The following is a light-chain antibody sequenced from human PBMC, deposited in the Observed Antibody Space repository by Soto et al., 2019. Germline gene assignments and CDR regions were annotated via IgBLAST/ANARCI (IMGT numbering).Light chain of an antibody. Sequence: QSVLTQPPSVSVAPGQKVTISCSGSSSNIGNNYVSWYQQLPGTAPKLLIYDNNKRPSGIPDRFSGSKSGTSATLGITGLQTGDEADYYCGTWDSSLSAGNVVFGGGTKVTVL. CDR1: SSNIGNNY. CDR2: DNN. V-gene: IGLV1-51*01. CDR3: GTWDSSLSAGNVV. J-gene: IGLJ2*01.